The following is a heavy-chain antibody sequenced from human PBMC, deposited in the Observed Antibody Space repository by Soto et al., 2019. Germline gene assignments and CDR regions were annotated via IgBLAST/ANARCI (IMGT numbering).Heavy chain of an antibody. CDR1: GYTFTSYG. CDR3: ARDAAKLKKNAFDI. J-gene: IGHJ3*02. D-gene: IGHD1-7*01. Sequence: SVKVSCKASGYTFTSYGISWLRQALGQGLEWMGWISAYNGNTNYAQKLQGRVTMTTDTSTSTAYMELRSLRSDDTAVYYCARDAAKLKKNAFDIWGQGTMVTVSS. V-gene: IGHV1-18*01. CDR2: ISAYNGNT.